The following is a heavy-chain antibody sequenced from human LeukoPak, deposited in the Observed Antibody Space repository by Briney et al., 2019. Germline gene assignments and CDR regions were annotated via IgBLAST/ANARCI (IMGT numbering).Heavy chain of an antibody. CDR3: ASRKVTLAGS. Sequence: TGGSLRLSCAASRLTFSNYAMSWVRQAPGKGLEWVANIKQDGSEKYYVDSVKGRFTISRDNAKNSLYLQMNSLRAEDTAAYYCASRKVTLAGSWGQGTLVTVSS. V-gene: IGHV3-7*01. D-gene: IGHD2-21*02. CDR2: IKQDGSEK. CDR1: RLTFSNYA. J-gene: IGHJ4*02.